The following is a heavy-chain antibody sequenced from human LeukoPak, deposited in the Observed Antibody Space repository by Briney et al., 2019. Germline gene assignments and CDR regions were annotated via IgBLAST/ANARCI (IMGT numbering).Heavy chain of an antibody. Sequence: GGPLRLSCAASGFTFSSYAMSWVRQAPGKGLEGVSAISGSGGSTYYADSAKGRFTISRDNSKNTLYLQMNSLRAEDTAVYYCAKGTGVYYDSSGYYEPGDYWGQGTLVTVSS. CDR3: AKGTGVYYDSSGYYEPGDY. CDR2: ISGSGGST. D-gene: IGHD3-22*01. J-gene: IGHJ4*02. CDR1: GFTFSSYA. V-gene: IGHV3-23*01.